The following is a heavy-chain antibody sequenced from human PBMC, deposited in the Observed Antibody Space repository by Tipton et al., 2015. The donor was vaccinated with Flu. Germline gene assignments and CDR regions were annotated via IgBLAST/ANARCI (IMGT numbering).Heavy chain of an antibody. J-gene: IGHJ4*02. CDR2: IKSKTDGGTT. D-gene: IGHD3-22*01. Sequence: SLRLSCAASGFTFSNAWMSWVRQAPGKGLEWVGRIKSKTDGGTTDYAAPVKGRFTISRDDSKNTLYLQMNSLKTEDTAVYYCTTGPNYYDSSGYYYDFDYWGQGTLVTVSS. V-gene: IGHV3-15*01. CDR3: TTGPNYYDSSGYYYDFDY. CDR1: GFTFSNAW.